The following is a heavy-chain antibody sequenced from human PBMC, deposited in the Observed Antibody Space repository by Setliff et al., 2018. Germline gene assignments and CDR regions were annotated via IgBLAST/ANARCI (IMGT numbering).Heavy chain of an antibody. Sequence: PSETLSLTCTVSGGSISGYYWTWIRQPAGKGLEWIGRMYGNSNYNPSLKSRVTMSIDTSKNKFSLKLSSVTAADTAVYYCATDGPVLNGDYISWGQGTLVTVSS. CDR1: GGSISGYY. V-gene: IGHV4-4*07. D-gene: IGHD3-10*01. CDR3: ATDGPVLNGDYIS. CDR2: MYGNS. J-gene: IGHJ5*02.